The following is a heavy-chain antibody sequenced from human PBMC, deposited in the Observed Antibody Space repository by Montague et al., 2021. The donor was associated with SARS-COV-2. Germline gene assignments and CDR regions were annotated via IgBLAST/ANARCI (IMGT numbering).Heavy chain of an antibody. V-gene: IGHV4-59*08. CDR2: VSDSGNA. Sequence: SETLSLTCTVSGGSNSRYYWSWIRQPPGKGLEWIGYVSDSGNAYNPSLKSRVSISADTTKKLLSLSLSSVTAATTAIYYCARHRKDYDILTGYSASFYYDMNVWGQGATVTVSS. D-gene: IGHD3-9*01. CDR1: GGSNSRYY. J-gene: IGHJ6*02. CDR3: ARHRKDYDILTGYSASFYYDMNV.